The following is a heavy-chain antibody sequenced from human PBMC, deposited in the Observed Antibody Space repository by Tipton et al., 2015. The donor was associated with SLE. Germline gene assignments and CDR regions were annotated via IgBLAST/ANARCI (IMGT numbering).Heavy chain of an antibody. J-gene: IGHJ4*02. V-gene: IGHV3-7*03. Sequence: SLRLSCAASGFTFSSYWMSWVRQAPGKGLEWVANIKQDGSEKYYVDSVKGRFTISRDNAKNSLYLQMNSLRAEDTAVYYCARGIGFLEWLLQYYFDYWGQGTLVTVSS. CDR1: GFTFSSYW. CDR2: IKQDGSEK. CDR3: ARGIGFLEWLLQYYFDY. D-gene: IGHD3-3*01.